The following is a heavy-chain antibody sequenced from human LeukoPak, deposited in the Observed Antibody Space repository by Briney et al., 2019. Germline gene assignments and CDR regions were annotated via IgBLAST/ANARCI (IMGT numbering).Heavy chain of an antibody. Sequence: GASVEVSCKASGGTFSSYTISWVRQAPGQGLEWMGRIIPILGIANYAQKFQGRVTITADKSTSTAYMEVSSLRSEDTAVYYCASPAGGKGSGFNWFDPWGQGTLVTVSS. V-gene: IGHV1-69*02. CDR1: GGTFSSYT. D-gene: IGHD3-22*01. J-gene: IGHJ5*02. CDR2: IIPILGIA. CDR3: ASPAGGKGSGFNWFDP.